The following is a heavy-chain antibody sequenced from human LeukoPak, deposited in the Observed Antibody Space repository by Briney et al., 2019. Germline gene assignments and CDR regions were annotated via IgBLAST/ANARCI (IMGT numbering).Heavy chain of an antibody. CDR1: GFTFDDYA. D-gene: IGHD2-2*01. J-gene: IGHJ4*02. Sequence: GGSLRLSCAASGFTFDDYAMHWVRQAPGKGLEWVSGISWNSGSIGYADSVKGRFTISRDNAKNSPYLQMNSLRAEDTALYYCAKDAARYCSSTSCYGFDYWGQGTLVTVSS. CDR2: ISWNSGSI. CDR3: AKDAARYCSSTSCYGFDY. V-gene: IGHV3-9*01.